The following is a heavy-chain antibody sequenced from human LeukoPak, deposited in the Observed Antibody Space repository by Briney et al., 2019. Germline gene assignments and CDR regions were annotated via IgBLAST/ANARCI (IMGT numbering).Heavy chain of an antibody. CDR1: GYSFTSYG. V-gene: IGHV1-8*03. J-gene: IGHJ4*02. Sequence: ASVKVSCKASGYSFTSYGINWVRQATGQGLEWMGWMNPNSGNTGYAQKFQGRVTITRNTSISTAYMELSSLRSEDTAVYYCARGIRRFGSSLYYFDYWGQGTLVTVSS. CDR2: MNPNSGNT. CDR3: ARGIRRFGSSLYYFDY. D-gene: IGHD6-13*01.